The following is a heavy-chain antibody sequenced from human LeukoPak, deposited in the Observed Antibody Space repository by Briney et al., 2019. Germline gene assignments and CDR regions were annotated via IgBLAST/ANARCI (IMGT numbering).Heavy chain of an antibody. Sequence: GGSLRLSCAASGFTFDDYAMHWVRQAPGKGLEWVSLVSGDGGSTYYSDSVKGRFTISRDNSKNSLYLQMNSLRTEDTALYYCAKATDSTYGFDFWGQGTMVTVSS. CDR3: AKATDSTYGFDF. CDR1: GFTFDDYA. J-gene: IGHJ3*01. CDR2: VSGDGGST. D-gene: IGHD1-1*01. V-gene: IGHV3-43*02.